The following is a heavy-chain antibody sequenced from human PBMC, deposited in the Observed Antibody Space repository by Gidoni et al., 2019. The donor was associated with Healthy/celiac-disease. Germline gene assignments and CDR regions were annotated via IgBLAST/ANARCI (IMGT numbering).Heavy chain of an antibody. V-gene: IGHV3-15*07. J-gene: IGHJ6*03. D-gene: IGHD6-19*01. CDR1: GFTFSNAW. CDR2: IKSETDGVTT. Sequence: EVQLVESGGGLVKPGGSHRLSCAASGFTFSNAWMNCGRQATGRGLEWVGRIKSETDGVTTDYAAPVKCRFTISRDDSKNTLYLQMNSLKTEDTAVYYCVAGTRYYYYYMDVWGKGTTVTVSS. CDR3: VAGTRYYYYYMDV.